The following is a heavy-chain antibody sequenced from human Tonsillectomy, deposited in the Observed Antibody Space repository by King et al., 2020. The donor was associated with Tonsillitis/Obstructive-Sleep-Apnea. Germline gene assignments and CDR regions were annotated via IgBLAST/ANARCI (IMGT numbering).Heavy chain of an antibody. V-gene: IGHV4-34*01. J-gene: IGHJ6*02. CDR2: INHIGST. CDR3: ARGPDYDLLTGRDYYYDYGMDV. CDR1: GGSFSGYY. D-gene: IGHD3-9*01. Sequence: VQLPQWGAGLLKPSETLSLTCAVYGGSFSGYYWSWIRQPPGKGLEWIGEINHIGSTNYNPSLKSRVTISVDTSKNQFSLKLSSVTAADTAVYYCARGPDYDLLTGRDYYYDYGMDVWAQGTTVTVSS.